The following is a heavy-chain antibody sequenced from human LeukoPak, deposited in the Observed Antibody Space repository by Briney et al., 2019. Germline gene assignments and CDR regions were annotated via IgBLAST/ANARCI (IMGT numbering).Heavy chain of an antibody. Sequence: GGSLRLSCAASGFTVSRNYMNWVRQAPGKGLEWVSVIYSGGTTYYADSVKGRFTISRDNSKNTLYLQMNSLRAEDTAVYYCARDPSSWKNGYFDYWGQGTLVTVSS. CDR2: IYSGGTT. CDR1: GFTVSRNY. V-gene: IGHV3-53*01. J-gene: IGHJ4*02. CDR3: ARDPSSWKNGYFDY. D-gene: IGHD6-13*01.